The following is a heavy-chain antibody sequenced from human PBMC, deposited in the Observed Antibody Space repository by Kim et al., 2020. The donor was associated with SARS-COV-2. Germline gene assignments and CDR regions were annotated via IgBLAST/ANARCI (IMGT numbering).Heavy chain of an antibody. J-gene: IGHJ5*02. D-gene: IGHD4-17*01. CDR3: ARDYGVTGWFDP. Sequence: NHTPPLKRRVTISVDTSKNQFSLKLSSVTAADTAVYYCARDYGVTGWFDPWGQGTLVTVSS. V-gene: IGHV4-59*01.